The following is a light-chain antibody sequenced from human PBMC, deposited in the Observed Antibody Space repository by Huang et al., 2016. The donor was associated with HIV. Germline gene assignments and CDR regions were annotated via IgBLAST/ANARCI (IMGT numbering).Light chain of an antibody. CDR3: QQTYSAPPYT. V-gene: IGKV1-39*01. J-gene: IGKJ2*01. CDR1: QNIGTY. Sequence: DIQMTQSPSSLSASVGDRVTITCRASQNIGTYLNWYQQKPGKAPSLQIYAASSLQSGVPSRFGGGGSWAEFTLTISSLQPEDFATYYCQQTYSAPPYTFAQGTKLEIK. CDR2: AAS.